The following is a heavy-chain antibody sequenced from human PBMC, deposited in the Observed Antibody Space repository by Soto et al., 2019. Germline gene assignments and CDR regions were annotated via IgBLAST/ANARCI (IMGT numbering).Heavy chain of an antibody. Sequence: GESLKISCKGSGYSFTSYWIGWVRQMPGKGLEWMGIIYPGDSDTRYSPSFQGQVTISADKSISTAYLQWSSLKASDTAMYYCARLGDFWSGYYSFDSWGQGTLVTVS. CDR3: ARLGDFWSGYYSFDS. CDR2: IYPGDSDT. D-gene: IGHD3-3*01. V-gene: IGHV5-51*01. J-gene: IGHJ4*02. CDR1: GYSFTSYW.